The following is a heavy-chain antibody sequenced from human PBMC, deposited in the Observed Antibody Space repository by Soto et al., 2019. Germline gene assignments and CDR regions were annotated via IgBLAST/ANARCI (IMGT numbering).Heavy chain of an antibody. Sequence: QVQLVESGGGVVQPGRSLRLSCAASGFTFSSYAMHWVRQAPGKGLKWVAVISYDGYNKYYADSVQGRFTISRDNSKNSLNLELNSLRAEYTAVYYCARYRNGYDRCYFDLWGRGTLVTVSS. CDR1: GFTFSSYA. CDR2: ISYDGYNK. J-gene: IGHJ2*01. V-gene: IGHV3-30-3*01. CDR3: ARYRNGYDRCYFDL. D-gene: IGHD5-12*01.